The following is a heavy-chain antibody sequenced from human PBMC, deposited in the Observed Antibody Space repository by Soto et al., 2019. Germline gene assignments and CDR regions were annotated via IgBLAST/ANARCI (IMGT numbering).Heavy chain of an antibody. Sequence: GGSLRLSCAASGFTFDDYGMSWVRQAPGRGLEWVSGINWNGGSTGYADSVKGRFTISRDNAKNSLYLQMNSLRAEDTALYHCARGGSGSYWRYYYYMDVWGKGTTVTVSS. D-gene: IGHD3-10*01. CDR1: GFTFDDYG. CDR2: INWNGGST. J-gene: IGHJ6*03. CDR3: ARGGSGSYWRYYYYMDV. V-gene: IGHV3-20*01.